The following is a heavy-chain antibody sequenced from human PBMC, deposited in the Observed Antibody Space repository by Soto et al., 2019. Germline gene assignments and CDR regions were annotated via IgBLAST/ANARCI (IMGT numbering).Heavy chain of an antibody. CDR1: GYTFTSYG. V-gene: IGHV1-18*01. CDR2: ISAYNGNT. CDR3: ALRTRAEVRKY. J-gene: IGHJ4*02. D-gene: IGHD2-2*01. Sequence: ASVKVSCKASGYTFTSYGISWVRQAPGQGLEWMGWISAYNGNTNYAQKLQGRVTMTTDTSTSTAYMELRSLRSDDTAVYYVALRTRAEVRKYWGKGTLVTVPS.